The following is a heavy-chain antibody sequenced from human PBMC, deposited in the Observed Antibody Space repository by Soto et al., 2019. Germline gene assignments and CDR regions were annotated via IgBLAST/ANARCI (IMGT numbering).Heavy chain of an antibody. J-gene: IGHJ3*02. D-gene: IGHD1-7*01. CDR3: ASPGELQNAFDI. Sequence: QVQLVESGGGVVQPGRSLRLSCAASGFTFSSYGMHWVRQAPGKGLEWVAVIWYDGSNKYYADSVKGRFTISRDNSKNTRYLQMNSLRAEDTAVYYCASPGELQNAFDIWGQGTMVTVSS. CDR2: IWYDGSNK. V-gene: IGHV3-33*01. CDR1: GFTFSSYG.